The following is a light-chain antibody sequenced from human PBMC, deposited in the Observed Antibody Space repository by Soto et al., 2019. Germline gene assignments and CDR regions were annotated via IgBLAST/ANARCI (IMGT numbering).Light chain of an antibody. CDR1: QSVSSAN. V-gene: IGKV3-15*01. J-gene: IGKJ4*01. CDR3: QQYHTWPIT. CDR2: GAS. Sequence: EIVLTQSPGTLSLSPGERATLSCRASQSVSSANFAWYQQKPGQAPRLLISGASTGATGIPARFSGSGSGTEFTLTISSLQSEDCAIYYCQQYHTWPITFGGGTKVDIK.